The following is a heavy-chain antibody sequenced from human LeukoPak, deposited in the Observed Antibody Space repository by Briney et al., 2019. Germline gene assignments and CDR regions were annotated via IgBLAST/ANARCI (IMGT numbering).Heavy chain of an antibody. CDR3: VRDSGGDAYNDYFDS. V-gene: IGHV3-64*01. Sequence: GGSLRLSCAASGFSFNTYAMHWVRQAPGKGLEYVSAISSNGDSTYYANSVKGRFTISRDNSKKTLFLQMGSLGAEDMAVYYCVRDSGGDAYNDYFDSWGQGTLVTVSS. CDR1: GFSFNTYA. CDR2: ISSNGDST. D-gene: IGHD5-24*01. J-gene: IGHJ4*02.